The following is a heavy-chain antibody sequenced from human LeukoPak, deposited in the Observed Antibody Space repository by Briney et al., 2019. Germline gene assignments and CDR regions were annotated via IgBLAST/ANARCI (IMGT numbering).Heavy chain of an antibody. CDR2: IYYSGST. CDR3: ARGPDFWSGYYPFDY. CDR1: GGSISSYY. J-gene: IGHJ4*02. Sequence: SETLSLTCTVSGGSISSYYWSWIRQPPGKGLEWIGYIYYSGSTNYNPSLKSRVTISVDTSKNQFSLKLSSVTAADTAVYYCARGPDFWSGYYPFDYWGQGTLVTVSS. D-gene: IGHD3-3*01. V-gene: IGHV4-59*01.